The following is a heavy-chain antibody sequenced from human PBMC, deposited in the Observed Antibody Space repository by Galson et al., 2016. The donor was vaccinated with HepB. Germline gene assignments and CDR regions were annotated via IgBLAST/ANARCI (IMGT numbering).Heavy chain of an antibody. CDR3: AGHSNYDFWSGSNFDY. V-gene: IGHV4-61*08. Sequence: LVKPTQTLTLPCTFSGFSLSTSGMRVAWIRQPPGKGLEWIGYIYYSGSTNYNPSLKSRVTISVDTSKNQFSLKLNSVTAADTAVYYCAGHSNYDFWSGSNFDYWGQGTLVTVSS. D-gene: IGHD3-3*01. CDR1: GFSLSTSGMR. CDR2: IYYSGST. J-gene: IGHJ4*02.